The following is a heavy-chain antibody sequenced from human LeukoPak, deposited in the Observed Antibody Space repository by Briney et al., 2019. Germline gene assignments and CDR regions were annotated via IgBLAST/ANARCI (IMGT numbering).Heavy chain of an antibody. CDR2: IIPILGIA. V-gene: IGHV1-69*04. Sequence: SVKVSCKASGGTFSSYAISWVRQAPGQGLEWMGRIIPILGIANYAQKFQGRVTITADKSTSTAYMELSSLRSVDTAVYYCAGSSGGTQLDYWGQGTLVTVSS. D-gene: IGHD2-15*01. J-gene: IGHJ4*02. CDR3: AGSSGGTQLDY. CDR1: GGTFSSYA.